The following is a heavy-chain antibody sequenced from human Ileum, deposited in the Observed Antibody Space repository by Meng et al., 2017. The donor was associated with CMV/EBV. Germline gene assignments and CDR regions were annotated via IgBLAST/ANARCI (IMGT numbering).Heavy chain of an antibody. V-gene: IGHV4-38-2*02. J-gene: IGHJ6*02. CDR3: ARERVYCSSTSCYRHYYYYGMDV. CDR2: IYHSGST. D-gene: IGHD2-2*02. CDR1: GYSISSGYY. Sequence: SETLSLTCTVSGYSISSGYYWGWIRQPPGKGLEWIGSIYHSGSTYYNPSLKSRVTISVDTSKNQFSLKLSSVTAADTAVYYCARERVYCSSTSCYRHYYYYGMDVWGQGTTVTVSS.